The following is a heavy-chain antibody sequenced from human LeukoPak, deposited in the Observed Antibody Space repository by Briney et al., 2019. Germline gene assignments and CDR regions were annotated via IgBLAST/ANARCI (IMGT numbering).Heavy chain of an antibody. CDR2: INHSGST. J-gene: IGHJ5*02. CDR3: ARGIVVVTDDNWFHP. CDR1: GGSFSGYY. Sequence: SETLSLTCAVYGGSFSGYYWSWIRQPPGKGLEWIGEINHSGSTNYNPSLKSRVTISVDTSKNQFSLKLSSVTAADTAVYYCARGIVVVTDDNWFHPWGQGTLVTVSS. V-gene: IGHV4-34*01. D-gene: IGHD2-21*02.